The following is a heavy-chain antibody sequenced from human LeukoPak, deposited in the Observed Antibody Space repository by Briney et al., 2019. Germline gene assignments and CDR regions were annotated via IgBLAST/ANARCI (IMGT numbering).Heavy chain of an antibody. Sequence: GGSLRLSCAASGFTFSSYAMSWVRQAPGKGLEWVSAISGSGGSTYYADSVKGRFTISRDNSKNTLYLQMNNLRAEDTAVYYCAKGFGPLMVGAHYWGQGTLVTVSS. CDR2: ISGSGGST. V-gene: IGHV3-23*01. CDR1: GFTFSSYA. J-gene: IGHJ4*02. D-gene: IGHD1-26*01. CDR3: AKGFGPLMVGAHY.